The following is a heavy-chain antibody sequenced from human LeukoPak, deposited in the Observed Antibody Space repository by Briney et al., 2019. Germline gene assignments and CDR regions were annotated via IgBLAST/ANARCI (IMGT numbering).Heavy chain of an antibody. CDR3: AKDGHDFWSGFGRFDY. CDR1: GFTFSSYG. V-gene: IGHV3-30*18. CDR2: ISYDGSNK. J-gene: IGHJ4*02. Sequence: GGSLRLSCAASGFTFSSYGMHWVRQAPGKGLEWVAVISYDGSNKYYADSVKGRFTISRDNSKNTLYLQMNSLRAEDTAVYYCAKDGHDFWSGFGRFDYWGQGTLVTVSS. D-gene: IGHD3-3*01.